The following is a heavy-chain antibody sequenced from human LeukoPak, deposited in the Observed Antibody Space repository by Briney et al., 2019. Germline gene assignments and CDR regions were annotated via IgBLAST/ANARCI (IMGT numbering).Heavy chain of an antibody. V-gene: IGHV4-59*01. CDR3: ARMQMTTVTTVYYYYGMDV. J-gene: IGHJ6*02. CDR1: GGSISSYY. D-gene: IGHD4-17*01. CDR2: IYYSGST. Sequence: SETLSLTCTVSGGSISSYYWSWIRQPPGKGLEWIGYIYYSGSTNYNPSLKSRVTISADTSKNQFSLKLSSVTAADTAVYYCARMQMTTVTTVYYYYGMDVWGQGTTVTVSS.